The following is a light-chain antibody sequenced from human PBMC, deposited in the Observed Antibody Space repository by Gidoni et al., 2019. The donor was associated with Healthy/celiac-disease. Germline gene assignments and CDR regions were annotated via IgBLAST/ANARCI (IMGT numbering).Light chain of an antibody. Sequence: AGQLTQSPSPLSASVGDRGTIPCRASQGMSSALAWYQQKPGKAPKLLIYDASSLESGVPSRFSGSGSGTDFTLTISRLQPEDFATYYCQQFNNYPLTFGGGTKVEIK. V-gene: IGKV1D-13*01. CDR2: DAS. J-gene: IGKJ4*01. CDR3: QQFNNYPLT. CDR1: QGMSSA.